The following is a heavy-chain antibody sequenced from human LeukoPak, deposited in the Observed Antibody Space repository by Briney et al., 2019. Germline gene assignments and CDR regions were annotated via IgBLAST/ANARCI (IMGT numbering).Heavy chain of an antibody. CDR1: GGSISSSSYY. CDR2: IYYSGNT. Sequence: SETLSLTCTVSGGSISSSSYYWGWIRQPPGKGLEWIGSIYYSGNTYYNPSLKSRVTISVNTSKNQFSLKLSSVTAADTAVYYCARYRGSYSVPYYFDYWGQGTLVTVSS. J-gene: IGHJ4*02. D-gene: IGHD1-26*01. V-gene: IGHV4-39*01. CDR3: ARYRGSYSVPYYFDY.